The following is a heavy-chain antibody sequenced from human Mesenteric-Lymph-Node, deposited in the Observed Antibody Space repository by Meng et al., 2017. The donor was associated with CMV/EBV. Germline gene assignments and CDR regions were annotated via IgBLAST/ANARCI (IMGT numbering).Heavy chain of an antibody. D-gene: IGHD6-13*01. CDR2: IIPILGIA. J-gene: IGHJ5*02. Sequence: QVHLVQSGSEVKNPGSSVKVSCKASGGTFTSYTISWVRQAPGQGLEWMGRIIPILGIANYAQKFQGRVTITADKFTSTAYIELSSLRSEDTAVYYCAGGIAAAGSRWFDHWGQGTLVTVSS. V-gene: IGHV1-69*02. CDR1: GGTFTSYT. CDR3: AGGIAAAGSRWFDH.